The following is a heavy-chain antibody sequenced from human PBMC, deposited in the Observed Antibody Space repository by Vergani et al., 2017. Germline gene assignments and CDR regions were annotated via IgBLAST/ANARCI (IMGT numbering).Heavy chain of an antibody. Sequence: EVQLVESGGGLVQPGRSLRLSCAASGFTFDDYAMHWVRQAPGKGLEWVSGISWNSGSIGYADSVKGRFTISRDNAKNSLYLQMNSLRAEDTALYYCAKDRPRDWETPLFLFDYWGQGTLVAVSS. CDR1: GFTFDDYA. D-gene: IGHD1-26*01. J-gene: IGHJ4*02. CDR3: AKDRPRDWETPLFLFDY. CDR2: ISWNSGSI. V-gene: IGHV3-9*01.